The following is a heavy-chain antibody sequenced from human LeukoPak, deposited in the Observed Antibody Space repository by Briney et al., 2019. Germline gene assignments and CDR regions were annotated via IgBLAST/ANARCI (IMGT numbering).Heavy chain of an antibody. Sequence: GGSLRLSCAASGFTFSSYSMNWVRQAPGKGLKWVSSISSSSSYIYYADSVKGRFTISRDNAKNSLYLQMNSLRAEDTAVYYCARDFVYGSGSYPFDYWGQGTLVTVSS. D-gene: IGHD3-10*01. CDR3: ARDFVYGSGSYPFDY. CDR1: GFTFSSYS. J-gene: IGHJ4*02. CDR2: ISSSSSYI. V-gene: IGHV3-21*01.